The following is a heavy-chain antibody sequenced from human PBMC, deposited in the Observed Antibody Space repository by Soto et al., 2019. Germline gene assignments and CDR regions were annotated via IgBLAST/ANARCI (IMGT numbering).Heavy chain of an antibody. D-gene: IGHD3-22*01. CDR3: ARARGGYYDY. V-gene: IGHV4-59*01. CDR1: GVSISSYY. CDR2: IYYSGTT. Sequence: QVQLQESGPGLVKPSETLSLTCTVSGVSISSYYWRWIRQPPGKGLEWIGYIYYSGTTNYNPSLKSRVTISVDTSKNQFSLKLSSVTAADTAVYYCARARGGYYDYWGQGTLVTVSS. J-gene: IGHJ4*02.